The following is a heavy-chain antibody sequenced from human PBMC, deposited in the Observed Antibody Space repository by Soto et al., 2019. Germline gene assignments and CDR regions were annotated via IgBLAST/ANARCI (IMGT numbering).Heavy chain of an antibody. Sequence: GGSMRLSCAVAGFTCVIFAISWVSQTQKKGLEWVSAISGSGVSTYYADTVKGRFTISRDNTKTTLYMQMNSLRAEDTAVYYCAKEMNYDYIWGSYRYERYYFDFWGQGTLVTVSS. CDR1: GFTCVIFA. V-gene: IGHV3-23*01. CDR2: ISGSGVST. D-gene: IGHD3-16*02. CDR3: AKEMNYDYIWGSYRYERYYFDF. J-gene: IGHJ4*02.